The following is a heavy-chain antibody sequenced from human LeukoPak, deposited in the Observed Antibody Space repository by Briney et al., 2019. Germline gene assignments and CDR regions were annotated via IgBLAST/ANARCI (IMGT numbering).Heavy chain of an antibody. CDR2: ISAYNGNT. J-gene: IGHJ5*02. Sequence: ASVKVSCKASGYTFTSYGISWVRQAPGQGLEWMGWISAYNGNTNYAQKLQGRVTMTTDTSTSTAYMELRSLRSDDTAVYYCARIFLSVVAPKRWFDRWGQGTLVTVSS. CDR3: ARIFLSVVAPKRWFDR. V-gene: IGHV1-18*01. CDR1: GYTFTSYG. D-gene: IGHD4-23*01.